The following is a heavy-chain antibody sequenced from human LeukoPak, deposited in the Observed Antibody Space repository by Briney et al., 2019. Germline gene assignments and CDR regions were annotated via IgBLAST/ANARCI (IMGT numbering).Heavy chain of an antibody. V-gene: IGHV3-21*01. D-gene: IGHD4-17*01. CDR2: ISSSGSYI. Sequence: PGGSLRLSCAASGFTFSNYAMSWVRQAPGKGLEWVSSISSSGSYIYYADSMKGRFTISRDNAKNSLYLQMNSLRAEDTAVYYCARDTYGDYSFDYWGQGTLVTVSS. CDR3: ARDTYGDYSFDY. CDR1: GFTFSNYA. J-gene: IGHJ4*02.